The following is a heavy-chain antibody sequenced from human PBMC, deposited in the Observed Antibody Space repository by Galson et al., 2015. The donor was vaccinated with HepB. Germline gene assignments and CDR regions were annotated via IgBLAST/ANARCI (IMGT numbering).Heavy chain of an antibody. CDR3: ARSGYSSGWYPWYFDL. Sequence: PALVKPTQTLTLTCTFSGFSLSTTEMRVSWIRQPPGKALEWLARIDWDDDKFYSTPLKTRLAISKDTSKNQVVLTMTNMDPVDTATYYCARSGYSSGWYPWYFDLWCRGTLVTVSS. D-gene: IGHD6-19*01. J-gene: IGHJ2*01. CDR1: GFSLSTTEMR. V-gene: IGHV2-70*04. CDR2: IDWDDDK.